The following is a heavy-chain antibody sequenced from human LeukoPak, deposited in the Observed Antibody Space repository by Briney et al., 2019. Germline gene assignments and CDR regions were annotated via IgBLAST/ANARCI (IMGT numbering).Heavy chain of an antibody. Sequence: GGSLRLSCAASGFTFGTYAMAWVRQATGKGLDWVSGLSGSGSSTFYADSVKGRFIISRDNSNSTLYLQMNSLRAEDTAVYYCAKRPKYGNSWIDFWGQGTLVTVSS. V-gene: IGHV3-23*01. CDR2: LSGSGSST. J-gene: IGHJ4*02. CDR1: GFTFGTYA. CDR3: AKRPKYGNSWIDF. D-gene: IGHD6-13*01.